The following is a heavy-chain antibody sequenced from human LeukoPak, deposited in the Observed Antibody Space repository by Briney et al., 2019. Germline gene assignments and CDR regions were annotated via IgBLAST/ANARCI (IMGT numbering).Heavy chain of an antibody. CDR3: ARDILATSIAAPYY. CDR1: GGSIRSTTYY. Sequence: SETLSLTCSVSGGSIRSTTYYWGWIRQPPGKGLEWIGCIYYSGNTYYSPSLMSRVTISVDTSKNQFSLNLSSVTAADTAVYYCARDILATSIAAPYYWGQGTLVTVSS. CDR2: IYYSGNT. J-gene: IGHJ4*02. D-gene: IGHD6-13*01. V-gene: IGHV4-39*07.